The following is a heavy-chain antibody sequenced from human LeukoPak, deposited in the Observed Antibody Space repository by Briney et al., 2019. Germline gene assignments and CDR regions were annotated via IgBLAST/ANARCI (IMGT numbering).Heavy chain of an antibody. CDR3: ARDWSRYYDILTVPTGGAALFDP. Sequence: GGSLRLSCAASGFTFSDYYMSWIRQAPGKGMEWVSYISSSGSTIYYADSVKGRFTISRDNAKNSLYLQMNSLRAEDTAVYYCARDWSRYYDILTVPTGGAALFDPWGQGTLVTVSS. CDR2: ISSSGSTI. CDR1: GFTFSDYY. D-gene: IGHD3-9*01. V-gene: IGHV3-11*01. J-gene: IGHJ5*02.